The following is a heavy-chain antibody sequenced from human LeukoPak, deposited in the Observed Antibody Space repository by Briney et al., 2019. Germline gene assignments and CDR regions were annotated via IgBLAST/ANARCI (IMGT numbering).Heavy chain of an antibody. CDR2: IIPIFGTA. V-gene: IGHV1-69*13. Sequence: ASVKVSCKASGGTFSSYAISWVRQAPGQGLEWMGGIIPIFGTANYAQKFQGRVTITADESTSTAYMELSSLRSEDTAVYYCARAFCFVTVNLYYYYGMDVWGQGTTVTVSS. CDR3: ARAFCFVTVNLYYYYGMDV. J-gene: IGHJ6*02. D-gene: IGHD2-21*02. CDR1: GGTFSSYA.